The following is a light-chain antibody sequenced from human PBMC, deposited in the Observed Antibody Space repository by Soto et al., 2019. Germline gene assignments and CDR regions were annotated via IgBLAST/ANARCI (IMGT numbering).Light chain of an antibody. Sequence: EIVLTQSPGTLSLSPGERATLSCRASQSVSSAYLAWYQQKHGQAPRLLMYGASSRAIGIPDRFSGSGSGTDLTLTISRLEPEDFAVYYCQQYGSSRWTFGQGTKVDIK. CDR3: QQYGSSRWT. J-gene: IGKJ1*01. CDR1: QSVSSAY. V-gene: IGKV3-20*01. CDR2: GAS.